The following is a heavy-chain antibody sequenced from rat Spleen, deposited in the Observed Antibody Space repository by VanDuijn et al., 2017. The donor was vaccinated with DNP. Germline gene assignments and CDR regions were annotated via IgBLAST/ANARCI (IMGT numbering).Heavy chain of an antibody. CDR3: TRGTTGITPFAY. V-gene: IGHV1-43*01. Sequence: QVQLQQSGAELAKPGSSVKISCKASGNTLTSYYTGWIKQTTGQGLEYIGYIYTGSGDTTYNEKFKGKATFTVDKSSSTAFMQLSSLTPDYSAVYYCTRGTTGITPFAYWGQGTLVTVSS. D-gene: IGHD1-9*01. CDR1: GNTLTSYY. CDR2: IYTGSGDT. J-gene: IGHJ3*01.